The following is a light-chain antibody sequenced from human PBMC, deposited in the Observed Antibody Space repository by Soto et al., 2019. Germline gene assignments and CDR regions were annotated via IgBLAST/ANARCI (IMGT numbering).Light chain of an antibody. Sequence: EIVMTQSPATLSMSPGERAALSCRASQSVGIHLAWYQQKPGQAPRLFIYSASTRATGIPARFSASGSGTEFTLTISSLQSEDFAVYYCQQYNNWPLTFGPGTRVDIK. CDR1: QSVGIH. CDR2: SAS. V-gene: IGKV3-15*01. J-gene: IGKJ3*01. CDR3: QQYNNWPLT.